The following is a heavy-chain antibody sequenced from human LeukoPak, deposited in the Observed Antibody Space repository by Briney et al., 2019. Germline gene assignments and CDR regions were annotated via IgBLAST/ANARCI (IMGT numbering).Heavy chain of an antibody. CDR1: GYTFTGYY. J-gene: IGHJ4*02. Sequence: ASVKVSCKASGYTFTGYYMHWVRQAPGQGLEWMGWINPNSGGTNYAQKFQGRVTMTRDTSISTAYMELSGLRSDDTAVYYCASGLSGYDKYYFDYWGQGTLVTVSS. CDR3: ASGLSGYDKYYFDY. V-gene: IGHV1-2*02. D-gene: IGHD5-12*01. CDR2: INPNSGGT.